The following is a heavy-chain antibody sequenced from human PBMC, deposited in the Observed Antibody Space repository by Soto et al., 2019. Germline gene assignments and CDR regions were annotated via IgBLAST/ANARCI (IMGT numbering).Heavy chain of an antibody. CDR1: GGTFSSYT. CDR3: ARAVADILVVPAAIRARSYYYYMDV. Sequence: SVKVSCKASGGTFSSYTISWVRQAPGQGLEWMGRIIPILGIANYAQKFQGRVTITADKSTSTAYMELSSLRSEDTAVYYCARAVADILVVPAAIRARSYYYYMDVWGKGTTVTVS. D-gene: IGHD2-2*01. V-gene: IGHV1-69*02. J-gene: IGHJ6*03. CDR2: IIPILGIA.